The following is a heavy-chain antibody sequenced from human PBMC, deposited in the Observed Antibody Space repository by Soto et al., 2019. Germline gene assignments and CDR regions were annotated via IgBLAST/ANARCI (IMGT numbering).Heavy chain of an antibody. J-gene: IGHJ4*02. Sequence: QLQLQESGPGLVKPSETLSLTCTVSGGSISSSSYYWGWIRQPPGKGLEWIGSIYYSGSTYYIPSLTSRVTISVDTSKNQFSLKLSSVTAADTAVYYCARRPVLRFLEWTHWGQGTLVTVSS. CDR3: ARRPVLRFLEWTH. CDR1: GGSISSSSYY. D-gene: IGHD3-3*01. CDR2: IYYSGST. V-gene: IGHV4-39*01.